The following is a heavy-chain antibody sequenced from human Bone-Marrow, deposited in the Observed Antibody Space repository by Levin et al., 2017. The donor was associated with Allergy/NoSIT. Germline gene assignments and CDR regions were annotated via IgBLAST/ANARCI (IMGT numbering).Heavy chain of an antibody. CDR2: IKRKTEGETT. J-gene: IGHJ6*02. CDR1: AFTVNNAW. D-gene: IGHD6-25*01. Sequence: SCAVSAFTVNNAWMIWVRQAPGKGLEWVGRIKRKTEGETTDYAAPVKGRFTISRDDSKYTVYLQMNSLQTEDTAVYYCAADTTATSDYALDFWGQGTTVTVSS. V-gene: IGHV3-15*01. CDR3: AADTTATSDYALDF.